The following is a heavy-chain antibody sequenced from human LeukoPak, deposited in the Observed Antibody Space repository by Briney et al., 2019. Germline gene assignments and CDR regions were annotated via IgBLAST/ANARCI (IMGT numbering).Heavy chain of an antibody. CDR2: IKQDGSEK. D-gene: IGHD6-13*01. J-gene: IGHJ4*02. V-gene: IGHV3-7*01. CDR3: ATWAAAGKLFDY. CDR1: GFTFSSYW. Sequence: GGSLRLSCAASGFTFSSYWMSWVRQAPGKGLEWVANIKQDGSEKYYVDSVKGRFTISRDNAKNPLYLQMNSLRAEDTAVYYCATWAAAGKLFDYWGQGTLVTVSS.